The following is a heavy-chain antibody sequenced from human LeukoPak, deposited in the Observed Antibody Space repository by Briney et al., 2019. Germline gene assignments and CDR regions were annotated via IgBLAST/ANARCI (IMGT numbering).Heavy chain of an antibody. J-gene: IGHJ4*02. V-gene: IGHV4-34*01. Sequence: PSETLSLTCAVYGGSFSGYYWSWIRQPPGKGLEGIGEINHSGSTNYNPSLKSRVTISVDTSKNQFSLKLSSVTAADTAVYYCARGTYYYDSSGQGYFDYWGQGTLVTVSS. CDR2: INHSGST. CDR1: GGSFSGYY. CDR3: ARGTYYYDSSGQGYFDY. D-gene: IGHD3-22*01.